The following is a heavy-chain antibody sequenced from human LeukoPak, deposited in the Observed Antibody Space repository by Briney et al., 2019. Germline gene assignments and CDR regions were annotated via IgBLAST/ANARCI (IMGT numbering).Heavy chain of an antibody. J-gene: IGHJ4*02. D-gene: IGHD3-22*01. Sequence: GGSLRLSSAASGFTFSSYAMSWVRQAPGKGLEWVSAISGSGGSTYYADSVKGRFTISRDNSKNTLYLQMNSLRAEDTAVYYCAKAPYYDSSGYYPIFDSWGQGTLVTVSS. V-gene: IGHV3-23*01. CDR3: AKAPYYDSSGYYPIFDS. CDR2: ISGSGGST. CDR1: GFTFSSYA.